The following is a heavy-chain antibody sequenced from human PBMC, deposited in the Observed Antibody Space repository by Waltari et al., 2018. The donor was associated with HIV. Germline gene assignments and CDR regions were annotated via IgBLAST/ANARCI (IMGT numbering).Heavy chain of an antibody. CDR2: ITVSGGST. J-gene: IGHJ4*02. CDR3: ARQSLGSFDY. V-gene: IGHV3-23*01. Sequence: EVQLLESGGGLVQPGGSLRLYCATSGFTFSSYAISWVRQAPRKGLEWVSAITVSGGSTYYADSVKGRFTISRDNSKNTLYLQMDSLRAEDTAVYYCARQSLGSFDYWGQGTLVTVSS. D-gene: IGHD7-27*01. CDR1: GFTFSSYA.